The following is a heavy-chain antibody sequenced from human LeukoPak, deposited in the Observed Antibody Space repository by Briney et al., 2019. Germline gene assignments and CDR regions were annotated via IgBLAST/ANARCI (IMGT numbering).Heavy chain of an antibody. CDR3: AKDDYCSGGSCYSESHLDY. V-gene: IGHV3-23*01. J-gene: IGHJ4*02. Sequence: PGGSLRLSCAASGFTFSSYAMSWVRQPPGKGLEWVSVFSGTGGSTYYADSVKGRFTISRDNSKNTLYLQMNSLRAEDTAVYYCAKDDYCSGGSCYSESHLDYWGQGTLVTVSS. CDR1: GFTFSSYA. D-gene: IGHD2-15*01. CDR2: FSGTGGST.